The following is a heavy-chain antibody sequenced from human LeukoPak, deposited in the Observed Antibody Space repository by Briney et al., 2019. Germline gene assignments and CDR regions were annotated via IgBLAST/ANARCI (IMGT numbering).Heavy chain of an antibody. V-gene: IGHV3-7*03. D-gene: IGHD3-10*01. CDR3: ARDNGGWFDS. J-gene: IGHJ5*01. CDR1: EFIFSDYW. Sequence: GGSLRLSCVASEFIFSDYWMSWVRQAPGKGLEWVANIKQGGREEKYVSSVKGRFAISRDDAKSTLYLQMDSLSGDDTAVYYCARDNGGWFDSWGRGTLVTVSS. CDR2: IKQGGREE.